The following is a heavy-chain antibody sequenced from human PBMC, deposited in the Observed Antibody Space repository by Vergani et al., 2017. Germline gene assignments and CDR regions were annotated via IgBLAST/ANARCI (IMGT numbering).Heavy chain of an antibody. D-gene: IGHD6-19*01. CDR2: IHYSENT. CDR3: ASDTHSGQRADR. J-gene: IGHJ5*02. V-gene: IGHV4-4*03. Sequence: QVQLQESGPGLVQPPGTLSLICAVSGGSISSSNWWSWVRQSPGKGLEWIGSIHYSENTNYNPSLKTRVTISVDTSKNQFSLTLTSVTAADTAVYYCASDTHSGQRADRWGQGILVTVTS. CDR1: GGSISSSNW.